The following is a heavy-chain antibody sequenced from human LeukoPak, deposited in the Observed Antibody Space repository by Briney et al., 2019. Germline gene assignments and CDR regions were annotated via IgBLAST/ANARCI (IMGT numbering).Heavy chain of an antibody. CDR1: GFTFSSYA. Sequence: GGSLRLSCAASGFTFSSYAMNWVRQAPGKGLEWVSAISGIGGSTYYADSVKGRFTISRDNSKNTLYLQMNSLRAEDTAVYYCAKVPRTTVVTPCYFDYWGQGTLVTVSS. V-gene: IGHV3-23*01. J-gene: IGHJ4*02. CDR2: ISGIGGST. CDR3: AKVPRTTVVTPCYFDY. D-gene: IGHD4-23*01.